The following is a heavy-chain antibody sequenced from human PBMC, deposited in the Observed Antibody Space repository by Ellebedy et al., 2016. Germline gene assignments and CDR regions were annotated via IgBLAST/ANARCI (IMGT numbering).Heavy chain of an antibody. CDR2: ISYDGSNK. CDR1: GFTFSSYA. Sequence: GESLKISXAASGFTFSSYAMHWVRQAPGKGLEWVAVISYDGSNKYYADSVKGRFTISRDNSKNTLYLQMNSLRAEDTAVYYCARGFDYYDSSGRGYFDYWGQGTLVTVSS. V-gene: IGHV3-30-3*01. J-gene: IGHJ4*02. D-gene: IGHD3-22*01. CDR3: ARGFDYYDSSGRGYFDY.